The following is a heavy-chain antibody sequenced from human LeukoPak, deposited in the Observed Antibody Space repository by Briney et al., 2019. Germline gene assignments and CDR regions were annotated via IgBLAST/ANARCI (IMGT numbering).Heavy chain of an antibody. J-gene: IGHJ4*02. Sequence: GGSLRLSCAASGFSFSNYWMSWVRQVPGKGLEWVANIKQDGSEKYYVDSVKGRFTISRDNAKNSWYLQMNSLRAEDTAIYYCARDKIVGATNFDYWGQGTLVTVSS. CDR1: GFSFSNYW. CDR3: ARDKIVGATNFDY. D-gene: IGHD1-26*01. V-gene: IGHV3-7*03. CDR2: IKQDGSEK.